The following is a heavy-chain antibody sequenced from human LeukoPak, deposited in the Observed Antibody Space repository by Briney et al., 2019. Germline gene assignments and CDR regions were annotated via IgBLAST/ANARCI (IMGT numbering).Heavy chain of an antibody. CDR2: INSDGINT. V-gene: IGHV3-74*01. D-gene: IGHD3-22*01. Sequence: GGSLRLSCAASGFTFSNYWMHWVRQAPGRGLVWVSRINSDGINTSYADSVKGRFTISRDNAKNTLNLQMNSLRAEDTAVYYCARDLGQYYDTSDNWFDPWGQGTLVTVSS. CDR1: GFTFSNYW. J-gene: IGHJ5*02. CDR3: ARDLGQYYDTSDNWFDP.